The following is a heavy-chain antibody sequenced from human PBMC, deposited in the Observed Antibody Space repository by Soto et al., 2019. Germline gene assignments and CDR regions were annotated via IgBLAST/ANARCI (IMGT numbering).Heavy chain of an antibody. CDR2: IHPDKPDT. Sequence: PGESLKISCKGSGYSFANYWIGWLRQMPGEGLEWMGIIHPDKPDTRYSPSFQGQVTISADKSITTAYLQWSSLKASDTAMYFCARLRPYYDYIWPGEGFDPWGQGTLVTVSS. V-gene: IGHV5-51*01. CDR1: GYSFANYW. D-gene: IGHD3-16*01. J-gene: IGHJ5*02. CDR3: ARLRPYYDYIWPGEGFDP.